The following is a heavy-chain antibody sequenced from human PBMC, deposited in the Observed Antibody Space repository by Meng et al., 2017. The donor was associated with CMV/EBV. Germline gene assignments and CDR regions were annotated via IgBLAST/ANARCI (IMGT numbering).Heavy chain of an antibody. CDR2: INPNSGGT. D-gene: IGHD4-11*01. CDR3: ARVSLDYSNSAHFDY. V-gene: IGHV1-2*02. CDR1: GYTFTGYY. Sequence: ASVKVSCKASGYTFTGYYMHWVRQAPGQGLEWMGWINPNSGGTNYAQKFQGRVTMTRDTSINTAYMELSRLRSDDTAVYYCARVSLDYSNSAHFDYWGQGTLVTVSS. J-gene: IGHJ4*02.